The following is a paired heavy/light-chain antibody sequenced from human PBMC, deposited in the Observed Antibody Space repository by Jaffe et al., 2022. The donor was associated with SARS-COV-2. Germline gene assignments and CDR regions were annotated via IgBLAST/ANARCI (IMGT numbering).Light chain of an antibody. CDR2: DAS. CDR1: QSVSSY. J-gene: IGKJ4*01. Sequence: EIVLTQSPATLSLSPGERATLSCRASQSVSSYLAWYQQKPGQAPRLLMYDASNRATGIPARFSGSGSGTDFTLTISSLEPEDFAVYYCQQRSNWPLTFGGGTKVEIK. V-gene: IGKV3-11*01. CDR3: QQRSNWPLT.
Heavy chain of an antibody. V-gene: IGHV3-23*04. CDR2: ISGSGGRT. D-gene: IGHD3-22*01. J-gene: IGHJ4*02. CDR3: AKDLRRYDSTEAYDY. Sequence: EVQLVESGGGLVQPGGSLRLSCAASGFTFSSYAMTWVRQAPGKGLEWVSGISGSGGRTFYADSVKGRFTISRDNSKDTLYLQMNSLRAEDTAAYYCAKDLRRYDSTEAYDYWGQGTLVTVSS. CDR1: GFTFSSYA.